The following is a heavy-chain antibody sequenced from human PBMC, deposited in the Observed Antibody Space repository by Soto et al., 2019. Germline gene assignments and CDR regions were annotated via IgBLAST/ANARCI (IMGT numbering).Heavy chain of an antibody. V-gene: IGHV3-30*18. CDR2: ISYDGSNK. J-gene: IGHJ6*02. D-gene: IGHD3-3*01. CDR1: GFSFSSYG. Sequence: QVQLVESGGGVVQPGRSLRLSCAASGFSFSSYGMHWVRQAPGKGLEWVAVISYDGSNKYYADAVKGRFTISRDNSKNXXYLQMNSLRAEDTAAYYCAKGGGDLTGYYYYGMDVWGQGTTVTVSS. CDR3: AKGGGDLTGYYYYGMDV.